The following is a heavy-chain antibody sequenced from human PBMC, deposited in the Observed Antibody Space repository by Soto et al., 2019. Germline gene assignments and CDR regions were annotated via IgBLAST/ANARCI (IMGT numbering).Heavy chain of an antibody. Sequence: QVQLQESGPGLVKPSHTLSLTCTVSGGSISSGGYYWSWIRQHPGKGLAWIGYIYYSGSTYYNPSLKNRVTISVDTSKNQFSLKLSSVTAADTAVYYCAIYDSSGSRGFQHWGQGTLVTVSS. J-gene: IGHJ1*01. V-gene: IGHV4-31*03. D-gene: IGHD3-22*01. CDR3: AIYDSSGSRGFQH. CDR1: GGSISSGGYY. CDR2: IYYSGST.